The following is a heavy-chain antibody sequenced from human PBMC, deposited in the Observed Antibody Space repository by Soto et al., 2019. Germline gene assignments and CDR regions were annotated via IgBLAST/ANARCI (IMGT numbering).Heavy chain of an antibody. CDR1: GYTFTSYC. J-gene: IGHJ4*02. CDR2: ISAYNGNT. CDR3: ASKVAVDGTSDSDY. Sequence: ASVKVSCKASGYTFTSYCISWVRQAPGQGLEWMGWISAYNGNTNYAQKLQGRVTMTTDTSTSTAYMELRSLRSDDTAVYYCASKVAVDGTSDSDYWGQGILVTVS. V-gene: IGHV1-18*01. D-gene: IGHD6-19*01.